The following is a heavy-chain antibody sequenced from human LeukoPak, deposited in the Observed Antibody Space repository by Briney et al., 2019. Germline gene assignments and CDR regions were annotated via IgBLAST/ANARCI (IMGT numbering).Heavy chain of an antibody. V-gene: IGHV4-39*01. CDR1: GGSISGSSFY. CDR2: IYYGGST. Sequence: SETLSLTCTVSGGSISGSSFYWGWIRQPPGEALEWIGSIYYGGSTHYNPSLQSRVTIWVDMSKNQFSMRLSSVTAADTALYYCARPYGTTCGWGQGTLVTVSS. J-gene: IGHJ4*02. D-gene: IGHD2-8*01. CDR3: ARPYGTTCG.